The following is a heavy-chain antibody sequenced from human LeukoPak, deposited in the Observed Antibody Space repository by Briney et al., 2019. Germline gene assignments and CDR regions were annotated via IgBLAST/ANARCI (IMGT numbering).Heavy chain of an antibody. J-gene: IGHJ5*02. CDR3: ASPQGP. CDR2: IYYKGST. V-gene: IGHV4-59*08. CDR1: GGSLSRYY. Sequence: SETLSLTCTFSGGSLSRYYRSWIPQPPGKGLWCIGYIYYKGSTNNNPSPKSRVTISVDTSKNQFSMKLSSVTAEDTAVYYCASPQGPWGQGTVVTVSS.